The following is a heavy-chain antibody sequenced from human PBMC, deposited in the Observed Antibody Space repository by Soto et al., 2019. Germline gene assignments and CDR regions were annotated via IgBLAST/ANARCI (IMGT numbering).Heavy chain of an antibody. J-gene: IGHJ4*02. V-gene: IGHV3-11*01. D-gene: IGHD4-17*01. Sequence: WGSLRLSCAASGFTFSDYYIHWIRRAPGKGLEWISYISGNGEVIQYAASARGRFTISRDNAENSVYLEMESLRDEDTALYYCARDVDADFRTDFDYWGRGTLVTVSS. CDR3: ARDVDADFRTDFDY. CDR2: ISGNGEVI. CDR1: GFTFSDYY.